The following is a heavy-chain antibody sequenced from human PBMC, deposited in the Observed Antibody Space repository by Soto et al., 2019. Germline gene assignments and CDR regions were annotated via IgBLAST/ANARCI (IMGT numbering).Heavy chain of an antibody. CDR1: GFTFTNAW. CDR2: IRKKSDGGTA. D-gene: IGHD6-19*01. J-gene: IGHJ4*02. V-gene: IGHV3-15*01. Sequence: PGGSLRLSCAASGFTFTNAWMSWVRQAPGKGLEWLGFIRKKSDGGTAGYAAPVKGRFTISRDDSKNILYLEMNSLKIEDTAVYYCRTQWLDWGQGTLVTVSS. CDR3: RTQWLD.